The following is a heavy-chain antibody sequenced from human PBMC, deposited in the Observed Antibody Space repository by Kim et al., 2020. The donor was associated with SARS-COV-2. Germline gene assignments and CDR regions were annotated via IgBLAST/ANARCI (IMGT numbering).Heavy chain of an antibody. V-gene: IGHV1-69*13. CDR2: IIPAVGTT. J-gene: IGHJ4*02. CDR3: ARDRRGYYFDS. CDR1: GGTFNNYA. Sequence: SVEVSCKASGGTFNNYAISWVRQAPGQGLEYLGGIIPAVGTTNYAQKFQGRVTFIADDSTGTAFMDLSGLRSDESAIYFCARDRRGYYFDSWGQGSLVT.